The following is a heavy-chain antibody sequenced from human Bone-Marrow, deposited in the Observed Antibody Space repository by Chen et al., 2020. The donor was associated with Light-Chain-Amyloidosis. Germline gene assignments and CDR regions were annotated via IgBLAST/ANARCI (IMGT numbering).Heavy chain of an antibody. D-gene: IGHD3-10*01. CDR3: ANTGGAVNPYFYYYYMDV. CDR1: GFTFSSYA. CDR2: ISGSGGST. Sequence: EVQLLESGGGLVQPGGSLRLSCAASGFTFSSYAMTWVRQAPGKGLEWVSTISGSGGSTYYADSVKGRFTISRDNSKNTLYLQMNSLRAEDTAVYYCANTGGAVNPYFYYYYMDVWGIGTTVTVSS. J-gene: IGHJ6*03. V-gene: IGHV3-23*01.